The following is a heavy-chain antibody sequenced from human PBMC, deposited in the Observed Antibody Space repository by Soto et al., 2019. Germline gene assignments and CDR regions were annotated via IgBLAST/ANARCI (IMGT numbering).Heavy chain of an antibody. Sequence: QVQLVQSGAEVKKPGASVKVSCKASGYTFTSYAMHWVRQAPGQRLEWMGWINAGNGNTKYSQKFQGRVTITRDTSASTAYMELSSLRSEDTAVYYCARDRVTIFGVVIALPDGFDIWGQGTMVTVSS. CDR3: ARDRVTIFGVVIALPDGFDI. V-gene: IGHV1-3*01. J-gene: IGHJ3*02. CDR2: INAGNGNT. D-gene: IGHD3-3*01. CDR1: GYTFTSYA.